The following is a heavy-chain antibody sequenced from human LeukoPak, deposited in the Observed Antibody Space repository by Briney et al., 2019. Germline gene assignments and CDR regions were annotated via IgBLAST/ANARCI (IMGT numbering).Heavy chain of an antibody. CDR3: ARDLVFGELDY. Sequence: SETLSLTCTVSGGSISSGGYYWSWIRQHPGKDLEWIGYIYYSGSTYYNPSLKSRVTISVDTSKNQFSLKLSSVTAADTAVYYCARDLVFGELDYWGQGTLVTVSS. CDR2: IYYSGST. CDR1: GGSISSGGYY. D-gene: IGHD3-10*02. J-gene: IGHJ4*02. V-gene: IGHV4-31*03.